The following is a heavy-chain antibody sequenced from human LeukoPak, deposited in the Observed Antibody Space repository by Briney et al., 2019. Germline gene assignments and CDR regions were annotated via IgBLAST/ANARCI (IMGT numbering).Heavy chain of an antibody. CDR2: IIPIFGTA. J-gene: IGHJ4*02. D-gene: IGHD3-10*01. CDR3: ARVGFTISGTLTSDDY. CDR1: GGTFSSYA. V-gene: IGHV1-69*05. Sequence: GASVKVSCKASGGTFSSYAISWVRQAPGQGLEWMGGIIPIFGTANYAQKFQGRVTITTDESTSTAYMELSSLRSQDTAVYYCARVGFTISGTLTSDDYWGQGTLVTVSS.